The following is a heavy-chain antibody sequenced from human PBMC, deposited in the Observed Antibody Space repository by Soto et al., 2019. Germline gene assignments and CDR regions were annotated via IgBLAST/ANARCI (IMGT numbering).Heavy chain of an antibody. CDR1: GDVFSTDT. D-gene: IGHD3-16*01. CDR3: ATLGAQDDR. V-gene: IGHV1-69*09. CDR2: IIPFLNLS. Sequence: QVVLLQSGADVKEPGSSVNISCKTFGDVFSTDTINWVRQAPGQGLLWMGSIIPFLNLSNIEPTFMDRLSITADESTGIAYLKLRDRTREDTAIYFCATLGAQDDRWRYGTRMTVSS. J-gene: IGHJ5*02.